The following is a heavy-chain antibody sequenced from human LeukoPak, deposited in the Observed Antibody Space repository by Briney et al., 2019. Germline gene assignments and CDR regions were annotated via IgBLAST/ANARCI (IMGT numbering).Heavy chain of an antibody. Sequence: ASVKVSCKASGYTFTSYDINWVRQATGQGLEWMGWMNPNSGNTGYAQKFQGRVTMTRNTSISTAYMELSSLRSEDTAVYYCARGTDSTATTDFDYWGQGTLVTVSS. CDR3: ARGTDSTATTDFDY. J-gene: IGHJ4*02. CDR1: GYTFTSYD. CDR2: MNPNSGNT. V-gene: IGHV1-8*01. D-gene: IGHD5-12*01.